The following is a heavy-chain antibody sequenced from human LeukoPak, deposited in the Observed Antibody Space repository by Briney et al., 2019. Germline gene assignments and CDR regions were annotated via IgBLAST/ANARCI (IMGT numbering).Heavy chain of an antibody. CDR3: ARSPRVYDSSGHLHDAFDM. V-gene: IGHV3-74*01. J-gene: IGHJ3*02. D-gene: IGHD3-22*01. Sequence: PAGSLRLSCAASGITFSSYWMHWVRQVPGKGLVWLSYIKSDGTNTGYADSVKGRFTVSRDNAKNTLYLEMNSLRGDDTAVYYCARSPRVYDSSGHLHDAFDMWGQGTLFTVSS. CDR2: IKSDGTNT. CDR1: GITFSSYW.